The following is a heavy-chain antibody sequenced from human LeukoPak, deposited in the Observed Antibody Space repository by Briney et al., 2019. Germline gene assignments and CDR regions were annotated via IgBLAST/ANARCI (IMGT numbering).Heavy chain of an antibody. CDR2: IYSGGST. CDR3: ARGNWNHDAFDI. CDR1: GFTFSSYA. J-gene: IGHJ3*02. V-gene: IGHV3-53*01. D-gene: IGHD1-20*01. Sequence: GGFLRLSCAASGFTFSSYAMSWVRQAPGKGLEWVSVIYSGGSTYYADSVKGRFTISRDNSKNTLYLQMNSLRAEDTAVYYCARGNWNHDAFDIWGQGTMVTVSS.